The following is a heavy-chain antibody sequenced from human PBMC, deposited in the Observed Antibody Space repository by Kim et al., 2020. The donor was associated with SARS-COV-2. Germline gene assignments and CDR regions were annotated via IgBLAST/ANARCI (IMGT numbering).Heavy chain of an antibody. J-gene: IGHJ4*02. D-gene: IGHD2-15*01. Sequence: GGSLRLSCAASGFTFSSYEMNWVRQAQGKGLEWVSYILVIGRTINYEASVKGRFTTSRENPKNSLYLQMTTRRAEHTSVTYGARVSGGSPLLDSWGQGT. CDR1: GFTFSSYE. CDR2: ILVIGRTI. CDR3: ARVSGGSPLLDS. V-gene: IGHV3-48*03.